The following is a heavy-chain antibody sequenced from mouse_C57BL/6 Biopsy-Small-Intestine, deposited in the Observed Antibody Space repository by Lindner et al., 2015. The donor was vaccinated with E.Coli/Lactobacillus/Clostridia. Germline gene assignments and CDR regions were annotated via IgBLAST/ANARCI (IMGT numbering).Heavy chain of an antibody. CDR1: GYTFTNYG. CDR3: ARGDIDY. V-gene: IGHV1S126*01. D-gene: IGHD3-3*01. CDR2: ISTSNGDT. J-gene: IGHJ4*01. Sequence: SVKVSCKTSGYTFTNYGITWVRQVPGQGFEWMGWISTSNGDTKYAQKFQDRVTMTTDTSTSTAYMDLRSLRSDDTAVYYCARGDIDYWGRGTLVTVSS.